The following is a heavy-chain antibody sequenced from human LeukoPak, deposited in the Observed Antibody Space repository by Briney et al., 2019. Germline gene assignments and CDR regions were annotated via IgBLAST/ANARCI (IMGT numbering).Heavy chain of an antibody. Sequence: ASVKVSCKTSGYSFSNYGISWVRQAPGQGLEWMGWISAYNGNTNYAQKLQGRVTMTTDTSTSTAYMELRSLRSDDTAVYYCARERSGNYRFDYWGQGTLVTVSS. D-gene: IGHD1-26*01. CDR2: ISAYNGNT. V-gene: IGHV1-18*01. J-gene: IGHJ4*02. CDR1: GYSFSNYG. CDR3: ARERSGNYRFDY.